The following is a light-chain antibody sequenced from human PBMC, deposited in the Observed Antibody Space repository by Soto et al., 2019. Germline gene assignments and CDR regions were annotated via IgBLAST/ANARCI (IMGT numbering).Light chain of an antibody. V-gene: IGKV3-20*01. CDR3: QQYGSSPRT. CDR2: GAS. J-gene: IGKJ1*01. CDR1: QSVSSSY. Sequence: EIVLTQSPGTLSLSPGERATLSCRPSQSVSSSYLAWYQHKPGQAPRLLIYGASSRATGIPDRFSGSESGTVFILTISRLEPEDVAVYYCQQYGSSPRTFGQGTKVEIK.